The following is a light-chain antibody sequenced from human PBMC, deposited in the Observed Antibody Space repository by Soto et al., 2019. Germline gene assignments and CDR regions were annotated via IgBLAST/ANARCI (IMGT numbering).Light chain of an antibody. CDR3: QQYSSGAT. CDR2: AAS. Sequence: EIVLTQSPGILSLSPGERATLSCRASQSVSANHLAWYQHKPGQAPRLLIFAASSRAPGIPDRFSGSGSGTDFTLTINRLEPEDFAVYYCQQYSSGATFGQGTKVEIK. CDR1: QSVSANH. V-gene: IGKV3-20*01. J-gene: IGKJ1*01.